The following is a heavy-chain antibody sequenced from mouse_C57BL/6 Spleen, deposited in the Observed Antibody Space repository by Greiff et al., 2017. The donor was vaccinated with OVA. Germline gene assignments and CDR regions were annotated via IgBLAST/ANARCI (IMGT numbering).Heavy chain of an antibody. D-gene: IGHD2-4*01. Sequence: QVHVKQSGTELVKPGASVKLSCKASGYTFTSYWMHWVKQRPGQGLEWIGNINPSNGGTNYNEKFKSKATLTVDKSSSTAYMQLSSLTSEDSAVYYCARRGYDYDGFAYWGQGTLVTVSA. CDR3: ARRGYDYDGFAY. J-gene: IGHJ3*01. CDR1: GYTFTSYW. CDR2: INPSNGGT. V-gene: IGHV1-53*01.